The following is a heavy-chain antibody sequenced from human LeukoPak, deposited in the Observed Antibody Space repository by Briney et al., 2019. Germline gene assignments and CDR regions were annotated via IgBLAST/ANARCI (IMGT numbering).Heavy chain of an antibody. CDR3: ARATYNWNSYYFDY. V-gene: IGHV3-30*03. CDR1: GFTFSSFG. J-gene: IGHJ4*02. D-gene: IGHD1-7*01. CDR2: ISFHGKIT. Sequence: GGSLRLSCVASGFTFSSFGMHWVRQAPGKGLEWVAIISFHGKITYYTDSVKGRFTISRDNSKDTLYLQMGSLRPEDTAVYYCARATYNWNSYYFDYWGQGTLVTVSS.